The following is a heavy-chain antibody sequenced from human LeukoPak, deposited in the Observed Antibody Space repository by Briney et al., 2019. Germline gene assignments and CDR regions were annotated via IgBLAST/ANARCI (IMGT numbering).Heavy chain of an antibody. CDR3: ARRGDCPDY. D-gene: IGHD2-21*02. J-gene: IGHJ4*02. V-gene: IGHV4-4*07. Sequence: TASETLSLTCTVSDDSLSRYYWSWVRQPAGKGLEWIGRLDTSGNTHYNPSLKSRVTMSVDTSRNQFSLRLTSVTAADTAVYYCARRGDCPDYWAQGTLVTVS. CDR2: LDTSGNT. CDR1: DDSLSRYY.